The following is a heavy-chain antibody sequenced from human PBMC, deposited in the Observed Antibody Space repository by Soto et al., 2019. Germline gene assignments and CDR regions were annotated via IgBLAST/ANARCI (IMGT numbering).Heavy chain of an antibody. Sequence: PGGSLRLSCEASGYTFSSYVMSWVRQAPGWGLACVSPLSGSGGTTYYADSGKGRFTISRDNSKNTLYLQMNSLRAEDTAVYYCAKVRSTTIFDVVSLFDYWGQGSLVSVS. J-gene: IGHJ4*02. CDR1: GYTFSSYV. D-gene: IGHD3-3*01. V-gene: IGHV3-23*01. CDR2: LSGSGGTT. CDR3: AKVRSTTIFDVVSLFDY.